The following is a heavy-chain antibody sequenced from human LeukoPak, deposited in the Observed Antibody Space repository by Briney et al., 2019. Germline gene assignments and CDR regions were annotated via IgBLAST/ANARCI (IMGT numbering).Heavy chain of an antibody. Sequence: ASVKVSCKASGYIFTSSAIHWVRQAPGQRPEWMGWINAGNGNTKSSQKFQGRVTITRDTSANTAYMELSSLRSEDTAVYYCATDWAAAGTRDFDYWGQGTLVTVSS. V-gene: IGHV1-3*01. CDR3: ATDWAAAGTRDFDY. CDR2: INAGNGNT. D-gene: IGHD6-13*01. CDR1: GYIFTSSA. J-gene: IGHJ4*02.